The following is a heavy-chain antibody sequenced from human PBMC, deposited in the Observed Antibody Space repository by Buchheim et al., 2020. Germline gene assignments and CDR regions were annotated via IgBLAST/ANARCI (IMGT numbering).Heavy chain of an antibody. J-gene: IGHJ2*01. CDR1: GGSISSGGSS. CDR3: ARSYESSGYPLGWYFDL. V-gene: IGHV4-30-2*01. CDR2: VYHSGST. D-gene: IGHD3-22*01. Sequence: QLQLQESGSGLVRPSQTLSLTCAVSGGSISSGGSSWSWIRLPPGKGLEWIGYVYHSGSTYYNPSLRVRVTMSVDRSENKLSLKLSSVTAADTAVYYCARSYESSGYPLGWYFDLWGRGTL.